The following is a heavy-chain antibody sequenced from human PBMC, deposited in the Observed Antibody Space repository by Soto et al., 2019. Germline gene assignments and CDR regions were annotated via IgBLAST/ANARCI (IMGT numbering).Heavy chain of an antibody. CDR1: GYTFTSYY. CDR3: ARGTAYYYDSSGYYYADDAFDI. V-gene: IGHV1-46*01. D-gene: IGHD3-22*01. J-gene: IGHJ3*02. Sequence: ASVKVSCKASGYTFTSYYMHWVRQAPGQGLEWMGIINPSGGSTSYAQKFQGRVTMTRERSTSTVYMELSSLRSEDTAVYYCARGTAYYYDSSGYYYADDAFDIWGQGTMVTVSS. CDR2: INPSGGST.